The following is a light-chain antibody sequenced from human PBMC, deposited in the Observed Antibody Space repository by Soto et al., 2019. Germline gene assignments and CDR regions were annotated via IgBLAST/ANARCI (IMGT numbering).Light chain of an antibody. J-gene: IGKJ1*01. CDR1: QSVSRY. V-gene: IGKV3-15*01. CDR2: GAS. CDR3: QQYNTWPRT. Sequence: EIVLTQSPATLSLSPGERATLSCRASQSVSRYLAWYQQKPGQAPRLLIYGASTRATGIPARFSGSGSGTEFTLTINSLQSEDFAVYYCQQYNTWPRTFGQGTKVDI.